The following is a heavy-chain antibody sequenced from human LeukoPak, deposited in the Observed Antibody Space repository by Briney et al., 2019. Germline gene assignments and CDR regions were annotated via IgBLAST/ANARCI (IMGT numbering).Heavy chain of an antibody. D-gene: IGHD4-17*01. V-gene: IGHV1-69*05. J-gene: IGHJ4*02. CDR1: GGTFSSYA. CDR2: IIPIFGTA. CDR3: AREIFPTVTKDY. Sequence: ASVKVSCKASGGTFSSYAISWVRQAPGQGLEWMGGIIPIFGTANYAQKLQGRVTMTTDTSTSTAYMELRSLRSDDTAVYYCAREIFPTVTKDYWGQGTLVTVSS.